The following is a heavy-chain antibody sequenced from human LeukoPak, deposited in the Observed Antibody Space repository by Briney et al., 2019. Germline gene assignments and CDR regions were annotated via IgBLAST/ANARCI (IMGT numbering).Heavy chain of an antibody. CDR1: GFTFSSYG. D-gene: IGHD6-13*01. J-gene: IGHJ4*02. V-gene: IGHV3-30*03. CDR3: ATIYSSSRYDY. Sequence: PGRSLRLSCAASGFTFSSYGMHWVRQAPGKGLEWVAVISYDGSNKYYADSVKGRFTISRDNSKNTLYLQMNSLRAEDTAVYYCATIYSSSRYDYWGQGTLVTVSS. CDR2: ISYDGSNK.